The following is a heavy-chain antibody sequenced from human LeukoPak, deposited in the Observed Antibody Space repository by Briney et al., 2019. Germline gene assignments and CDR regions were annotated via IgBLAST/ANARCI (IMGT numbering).Heavy chain of an antibody. Sequence: SETLSLTSTVSGGSISSYYWSWIRQPPGKGLDWIGCMYYSGSTNYKPSLKSRVTISVDTSKNQFSLKLSSVTAADTAVYYCARHAYYYDRSGSYEAFDIWGQGTMVTVSS. V-gene: IGHV4-59*08. D-gene: IGHD3-22*01. CDR3: ARHAYYYDRSGSYEAFDI. CDR2: MYYSGST. J-gene: IGHJ3*02. CDR1: GGSISSYY.